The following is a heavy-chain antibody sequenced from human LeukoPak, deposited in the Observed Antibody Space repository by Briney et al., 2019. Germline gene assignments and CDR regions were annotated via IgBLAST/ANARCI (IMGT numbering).Heavy chain of an antibody. D-gene: IGHD2-2*01. J-gene: IGHJ6*02. CDR1: GGSISSGGYY. CDR3: ARENLGYCSSTSCYANYYYGMDV. CDR2: IYYSGST. Sequence: SETLSLTCTVSGGSISSGGYYWSWIRQPPGKGLEWIGSIYYSGSTYYNPSLKSRVTISVDTSKNQFSLKLSSVTAADTAVYYCARENLGYCSSTSCYANYYYGMDVWGQGTTVTVSS. V-gene: IGHV4-39*07.